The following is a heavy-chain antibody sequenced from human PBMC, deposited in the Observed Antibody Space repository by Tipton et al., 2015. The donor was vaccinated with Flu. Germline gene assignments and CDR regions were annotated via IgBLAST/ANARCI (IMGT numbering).Heavy chain of an antibody. CDR3: ATDYYGSGSYYDIDY. Sequence: TLSLTCTVSGGSISGYYWTWIRQPPGKGLEWIGYIYYSGSTNYNPSLKSRVTISVDTSKNQFSLRLSSVTAADTAIYYCATDYYGSGSYYDIDYWGQGTLVTVSS. CDR1: GGSISGYY. V-gene: IGHV4-59*12. J-gene: IGHJ4*02. CDR2: IYYSGST. D-gene: IGHD3-10*01.